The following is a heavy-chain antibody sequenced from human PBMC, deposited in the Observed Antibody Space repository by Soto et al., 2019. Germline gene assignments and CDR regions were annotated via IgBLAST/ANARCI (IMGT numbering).Heavy chain of an antibody. V-gene: IGHV2-26*01. CDR1: GFSLSNARMG. CDR3: ARTGYCSGGSCYPSSWFDP. Sequence: QVTLKESGPVLVKPTETLTLTCTVSGFSLSNARMGVSWIRQPPGKALEWLAHIFSNDEKSYSTSLKSRLTIPKDTSKSQVVLTMTNMDPVDTATYYCARTGYCSGGSCYPSSWFDPWGQGTLVTVSS. J-gene: IGHJ5*02. CDR2: IFSNDEK. D-gene: IGHD2-15*01.